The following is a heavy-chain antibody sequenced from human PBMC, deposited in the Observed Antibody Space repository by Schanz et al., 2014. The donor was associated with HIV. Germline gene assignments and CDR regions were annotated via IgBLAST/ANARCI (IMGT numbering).Heavy chain of an antibody. CDR1: RGSFSTHY. CDR3: AGGALVFTEDYSFGLWSMGAVSGPFDY. CDR2: VNHEGTT. Sequence: QVRLQQWGAGLLKPSETLSLTCAISRGSFSTHYGGWVRQPPGKGLQWIGEVNHEGTTTYNPSLKSRVAISVDKSKTQLYLKRTSVTAADTALYFCAGGALVFTEDYSFGLWSMGAVSGPFDYWGQGTPVTVSS. D-gene: IGHD5-18*01. J-gene: IGHJ4*02. V-gene: IGHV4-34*01.